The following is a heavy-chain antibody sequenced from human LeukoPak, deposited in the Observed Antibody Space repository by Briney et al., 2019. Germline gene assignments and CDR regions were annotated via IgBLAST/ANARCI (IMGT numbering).Heavy chain of an antibody. V-gene: IGHV3-7*01. Sequence: GGSLRLSCAASGFTFSSYWMSWVRRAPGKGREGVANIKQDGSEKYYVDSVKGRFTISRDNAKNSLYLQMNCLRAEDTAVYYCARDRGSYYYMDVWGKGTTVTVSS. J-gene: IGHJ6*03. CDR2: IKQDGSEK. D-gene: IGHD1-26*01. CDR1: GFTFSSYW. CDR3: ARDRGSYYYMDV.